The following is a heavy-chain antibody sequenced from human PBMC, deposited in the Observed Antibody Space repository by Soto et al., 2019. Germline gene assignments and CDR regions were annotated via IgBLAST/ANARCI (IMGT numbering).Heavy chain of an antibody. CDR2: IFHDGNN. CDR3: ARDDEDGGYCDLSY. V-gene: IGHV3-30-3*01. Sequence: QVQLVESGGGVVQPGRSLRLSCEASGFTFRNYIMHWVRQAPGKGLEWVAMIFHDGNNDYADSVKGRFTISRDNSKSTPYLQLNSLRTEDTAIYYCARDDEDGGYCDLSYWGQGTLVTVSS. D-gene: IGHD3-10*01. J-gene: IGHJ4*02. CDR1: GFTFRNYI.